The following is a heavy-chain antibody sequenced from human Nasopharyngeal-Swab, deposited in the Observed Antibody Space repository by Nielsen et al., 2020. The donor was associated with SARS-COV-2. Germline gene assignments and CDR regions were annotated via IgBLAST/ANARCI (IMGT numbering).Heavy chain of an antibody. Sequence: SETLSLTCTVSGGSISSSSYYWGWIRQPPGKGLEWIGSIYYSGSTYYNPSLKSRVTISADTSKNQFSLKLSSVTAADTAVYYCARHPGYCRSTSCYAGPNAFDIWGQGTMVTVSS. CDR3: ARHPGYCRSTSCYAGPNAFDI. V-gene: IGHV4-39*01. CDR1: GGSISSSSYY. J-gene: IGHJ3*02. CDR2: IYYSGST. D-gene: IGHD2-2*01.